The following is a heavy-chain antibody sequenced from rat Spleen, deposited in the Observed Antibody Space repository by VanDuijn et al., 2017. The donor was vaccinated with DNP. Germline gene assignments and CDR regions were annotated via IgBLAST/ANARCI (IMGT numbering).Heavy chain of an antibody. Sequence: EVQLVESGGGLVQPGRSLKLSCVASGFTFNNYWMTWIRQAPKKGLEWVATISYDGSTTDYRDSVKGRFTMSRDNARRTLYLQMDSLRSEDTATYYCARPDYWGQGVMVTVSS. CDR1: GFTFNNYW. CDR3: ARPDY. J-gene: IGHJ2*01. V-gene: IGHV5-7*01. CDR2: ISYDGSTT.